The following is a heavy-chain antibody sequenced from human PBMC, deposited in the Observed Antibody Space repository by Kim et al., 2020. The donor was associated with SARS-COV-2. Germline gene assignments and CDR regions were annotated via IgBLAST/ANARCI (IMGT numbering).Heavy chain of an antibody. CDR3: ASRGYYIDF. V-gene: IGHV3-48*02. CDR1: GFTFSSYA. Sequence: GGSLRLSCATSGFTFSSYAMTWVRQAPGKGLEWVSFISSTGSNIYYADSVEGRFTISRDNSKNSVSLQMNSLRDEDTAMYYCASRGYYIDFWYQGTLVT. J-gene: IGHJ4*02. D-gene: IGHD6-13*01. CDR2: ISSTGSNI.